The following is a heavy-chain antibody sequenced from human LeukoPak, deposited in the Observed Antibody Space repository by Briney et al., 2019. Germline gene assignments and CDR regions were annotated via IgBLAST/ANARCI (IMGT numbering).Heavy chain of an antibody. D-gene: IGHD2-2*01. Sequence: ASVKVFCKASGGTFSSYAISWVRQAPGQGLEWMGRTIPILGIANYAQKFQGRVTITADKSTSTAYMELSSLRSEDTAVYYCARATPDLGYCSSTSCYLVVDYWGQGTLVTVSS. CDR3: ARATPDLGYCSSTSCYLVVDY. CDR2: TIPILGIA. V-gene: IGHV1-69*04. CDR1: GGTFSSYA. J-gene: IGHJ4*02.